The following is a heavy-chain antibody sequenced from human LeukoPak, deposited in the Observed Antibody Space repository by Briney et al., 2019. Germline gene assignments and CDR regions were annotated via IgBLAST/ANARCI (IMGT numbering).Heavy chain of an antibody. CDR2: IHPSGST. D-gene: IGHD3-10*01. CDR3: ARDRNYYGSGSYSFGWFDP. V-gene: IGHV4-4*07. CDR1: GDSISSYY. J-gene: IGHJ5*02. Sequence: SETLSLTCTVSGDSISSYYWSWVRQPAGKGLEWIGRIHPSGSTNYNPSLMSRVTISVDTSKNQFSLKLNSVTAADTAVYYCARDRNYYGSGSYSFGWFDPWGQGTLVTVSS.